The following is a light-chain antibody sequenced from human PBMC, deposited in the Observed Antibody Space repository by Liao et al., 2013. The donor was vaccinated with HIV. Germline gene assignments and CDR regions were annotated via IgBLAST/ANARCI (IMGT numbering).Light chain of an antibody. CDR3: QTWDSSTVV. J-gene: IGLJ3*02. CDR1: NIGSRS. V-gene: IGLV3-21*01. Sequence: SYVLTQPPSVSVAPGETASITCGGNNIGSRSVHWYQRKPGQAPLLVIYYDSDRPSGIPERFSGSNSGNTATLTITGTQALDEADYYCQTWDSSTVVFGGGTKLTVL. CDR2: YDS.